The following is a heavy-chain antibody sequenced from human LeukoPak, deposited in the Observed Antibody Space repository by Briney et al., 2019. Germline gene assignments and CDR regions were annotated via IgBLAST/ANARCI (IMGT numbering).Heavy chain of an antibody. Sequence: ASVKVSCKASGYTFTSYYMHWVRQAPGQGLEWMGWINPNSGGTNYAQKFQGRVTMTRDTSISTAYMELSRLRSDDTAVYYCARVGLLWFGELLWSWFDPWGQGTLVTVSS. D-gene: IGHD3-10*01. CDR2: INPNSGGT. CDR1: GYTFTSYY. CDR3: ARVGLLWFGELLWSWFDP. J-gene: IGHJ5*02. V-gene: IGHV1-2*02.